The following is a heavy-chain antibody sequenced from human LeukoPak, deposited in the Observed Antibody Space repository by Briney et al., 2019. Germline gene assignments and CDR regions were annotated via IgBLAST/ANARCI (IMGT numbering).Heavy chain of an antibody. D-gene: IGHD2-21*01. CDR2: TYRGSS. CDR3: VRGQYSAFDI. CDR1: GDSVSGNIVA. V-gene: IGHV6-1*01. Sequence: SQTLSLTCAVSGDSVSGNIVAWNWIRQSPSRGLEWLGRTYRGSSYYAPSMKSRISISPDTSKNQFSLHLNSVTPEDTAVYFCVRGQYSAFDIWGQGTLVIVSS. J-gene: IGHJ3*02.